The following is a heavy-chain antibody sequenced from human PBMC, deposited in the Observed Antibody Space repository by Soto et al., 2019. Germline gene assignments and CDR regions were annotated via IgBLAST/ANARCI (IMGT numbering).Heavy chain of an antibody. D-gene: IGHD3-3*01. CDR1: GFTFSSYG. CDR3: AREDFWSGYPKYYFDY. CDR2: IWHDGSNK. Sequence: QVQLVESGGGVVQPGRSLRLSCAASGFTFSSYGMHWVRQAPGKGLEWVSVIWHDGSNKYYADSVKGRFTISRDTSKNTLYLQMNSLRAVDTAVYYCAREDFWSGYPKYYFDYWGQGTLVTVSS. V-gene: IGHV3-33*01. J-gene: IGHJ4*02.